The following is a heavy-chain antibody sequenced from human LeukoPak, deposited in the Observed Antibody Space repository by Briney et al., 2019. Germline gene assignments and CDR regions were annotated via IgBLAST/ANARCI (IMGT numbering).Heavy chain of an antibody. D-gene: IGHD4-17*01. CDR2: IYSGGST. CDR3: ARSQMTRVTENYFDY. Sequence: GGSLRLSCAASGFSLNSFWMTWVRQAPGKGLEWVSVIYSGGSTYHADSVRGRFTISRDNSKNTLYLQMNSLRAEDTALYYCARSQMTRVTENYFDYWGQGTLVTVSS. CDR1: GFSLNSFW. J-gene: IGHJ4*02. V-gene: IGHV3-66*01.